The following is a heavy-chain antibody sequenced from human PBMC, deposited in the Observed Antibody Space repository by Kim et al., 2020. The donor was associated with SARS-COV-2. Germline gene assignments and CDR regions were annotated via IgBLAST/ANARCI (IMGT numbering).Heavy chain of an antibody. CDR1: GFTFGDYA. D-gene: IGHD3-9*01. CDR2: ISWNSGSI. J-gene: IGHJ6*02. CDR3: AIRTAYDILTVPAGGMDV. Sequence: GGSLRLSCAASGFTFGDYAMHWVRQAPGKGLEWVSGISWNSGSIGYADSVKGRFTISRDNAKNSLYLQMNSLRAEDTALYYCAIRTAYDILTVPAGGMDVWGQGTPVTVSS. V-gene: IGHV3-9*01.